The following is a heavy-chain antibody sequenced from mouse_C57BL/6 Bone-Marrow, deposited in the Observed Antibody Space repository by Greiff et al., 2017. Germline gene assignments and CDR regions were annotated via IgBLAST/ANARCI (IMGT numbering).Heavy chain of an antibody. Sequence: VQLQQSGPELARPWASVKISCPAFYTFSRRVHFAIRDTNYWMQWVKQRPGPGLEWIGAIYPGNGDPSYHQKFKGKATLTADTSASTVYMQLSNLTSEDSAFYYCALITTVVATRAMDDWGQGTSVTVSS. CDR1: YTFSRRVH. V-gene: IGHV1-87*01. CDR3: SEDSAFYYCALITTVVATRAMDD. D-gene: IGHD1-1*01. CDR2: GPGLEWIG. J-gene: IGHJ4*01.